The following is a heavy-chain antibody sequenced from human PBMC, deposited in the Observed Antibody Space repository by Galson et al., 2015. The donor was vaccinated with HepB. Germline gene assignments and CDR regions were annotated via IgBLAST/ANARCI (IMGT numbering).Heavy chain of an antibody. Sequence: TLSLTCTVSGGSISSYYWSWIRQPPGKGLEWIGYIYYSGSTNYNPSLKSRVTISVDTSKNQFSLKLSSVTAADTAVYYCARYRDGYNQYYFDYWGQGTLVTVSP. D-gene: IGHD5-24*01. CDR3: ARYRDGYNQYYFDY. CDR2: IYYSGST. V-gene: IGHV4-59*01. CDR1: GGSISSYY. J-gene: IGHJ4*02.